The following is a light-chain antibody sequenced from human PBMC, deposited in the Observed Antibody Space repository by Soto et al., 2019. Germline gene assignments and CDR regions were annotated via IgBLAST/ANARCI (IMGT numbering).Light chain of an antibody. CDR3: QQYNDNWT. CDR2: KAS. V-gene: IGKV1-5*03. CDR1: QSISSW. J-gene: IGKJ1*01. Sequence: DIQMTQSPSTLSASVGDRVTITCRASQSISSWLAWYQQKPGKAPKLLIYKASTLQSEVPSRFSGSGSGTELTLAISSLQPDDSATYYCQQYNDNWTFGQGTKV.